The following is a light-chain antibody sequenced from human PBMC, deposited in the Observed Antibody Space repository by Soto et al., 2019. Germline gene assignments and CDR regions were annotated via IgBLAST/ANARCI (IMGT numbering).Light chain of an antibody. CDR1: QTISYY. CDR2: LAS. V-gene: IGKV1-39*01. J-gene: IGKJ5*01. CDR3: QQTYSTPIT. Sequence: DIQMTQSPSSLSASVGDRVTITCRASQTISYYLNWYQQKPGKAPKILIYLASNLQGGVPSRFSGGGSATDFTLTISSLQPEDFATYYCQQTYSTPITFGQGKRLEIK.